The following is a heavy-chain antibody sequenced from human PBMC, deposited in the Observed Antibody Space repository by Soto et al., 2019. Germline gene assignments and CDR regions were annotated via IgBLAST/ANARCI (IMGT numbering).Heavy chain of an antibody. CDR1: GYTFTSYD. CDR3: AREGNDFWGGYYPGRWFDS. Sequence: QVQLVQSGAEVKKPGASVKVSCKASGYTFTSYDINWVRQATGQGLEWMGGMNPNSGTTGYAQKFQGRVTMTRNTSISRAYMELSSLRSEDTAVYYCAREGNDFWGGYYPGRWFDSWGQGTVVTVSS. V-gene: IGHV1-8*01. J-gene: IGHJ5*01. CDR2: MNPNSGTT. D-gene: IGHD3-3*01.